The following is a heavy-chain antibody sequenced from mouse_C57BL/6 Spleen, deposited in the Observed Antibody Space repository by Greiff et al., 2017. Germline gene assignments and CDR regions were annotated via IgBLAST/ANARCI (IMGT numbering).Heavy chain of an antibody. D-gene: IGHD1-1*01. V-gene: IGHV1-80*01. Sequence: VQLQQSGPVLVKPGPSVKISCKASGYAFSSYWMNWVKQRPGKGLEWIGQIYPGDGDTNYNGKFKGKATLTADKSSSTAYMQLSSLTSEDSAVYFCAREDYGSSSLWYFDVWGTGTTVTVSS. CDR3: AREDYGSSSLWYFDV. CDR2: IYPGDGDT. J-gene: IGHJ1*03. CDR1: GYAFSSYW.